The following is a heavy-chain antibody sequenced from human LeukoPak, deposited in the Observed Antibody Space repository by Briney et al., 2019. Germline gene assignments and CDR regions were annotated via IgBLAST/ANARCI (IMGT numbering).Heavy chain of an antibody. V-gene: IGHV4-59*08. Sequence: SETLSLTCTVSGGSISSYYWSWLRQPPGKGLEWIGYIYHSGSTNYNPSLKSRVTISVDTSKPQFSLKLSSVTAADTAVYYCARHREDAFDIWGQGTMVTVSS. J-gene: IGHJ3*02. D-gene: IGHD3-10*01. CDR1: GGSISSYY. CDR2: IYHSGST. CDR3: ARHREDAFDI.